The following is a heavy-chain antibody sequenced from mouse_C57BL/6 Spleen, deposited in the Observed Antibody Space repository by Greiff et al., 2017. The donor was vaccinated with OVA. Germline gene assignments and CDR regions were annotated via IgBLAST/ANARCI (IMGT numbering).Heavy chain of an antibody. Sequence: EVQLQQSGPELVKPGASVKISCKASGYTFTDYYMNWVKQSHGKSLEWIGDINPNNGGTSYNQKFKGKATLTVDKSSSTAYMELRSLTSEDSAVYYCANYYGSSLYFDYWGQGTTLTVSS. J-gene: IGHJ2*01. CDR2: INPNNGGT. V-gene: IGHV1-26*01. D-gene: IGHD1-1*01. CDR3: ANYYGSSLYFDY. CDR1: GYTFTDYY.